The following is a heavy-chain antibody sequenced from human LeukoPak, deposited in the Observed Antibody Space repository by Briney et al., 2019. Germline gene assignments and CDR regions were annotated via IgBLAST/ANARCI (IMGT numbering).Heavy chain of an antibody. CDR3: ARDISMVSPRYYYYYMDV. CDR1: GYSISSAYS. CDR2: LYHGGST. J-gene: IGHJ6*03. D-gene: IGHD3-10*01. Sequence: SETLSLTCNVFGYSISSAYSWGWIRQPPGKGLEWIGSLYHGGSTYYNPSLKSRVTISVDTSKNQFSLKLSSVTAADTAVYYCARDISMVSPRYYYYYMDVWGKGTTVTISS. V-gene: IGHV4-38-2*02.